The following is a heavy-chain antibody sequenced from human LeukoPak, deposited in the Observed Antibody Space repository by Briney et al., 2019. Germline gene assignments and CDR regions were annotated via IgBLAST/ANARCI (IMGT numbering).Heavy chain of an antibody. CDR3: LGYCSSTSCYDDYSNYY. J-gene: IGHJ4*02. V-gene: IGHV4-34*03. CDR2: INHSGST. Sequence: PSETLSLTCAVYGGSLSGYYWSWIRQPPGKGLEWMGEINHSGSTNYNPSLKSRVTISVDTSKNQFSLKLSSVTAADTAVYYSLGYCSSTSCYDDYSNYYWGQGTLVTVSS. D-gene: IGHD2-2*01. CDR1: GGSLSGYY.